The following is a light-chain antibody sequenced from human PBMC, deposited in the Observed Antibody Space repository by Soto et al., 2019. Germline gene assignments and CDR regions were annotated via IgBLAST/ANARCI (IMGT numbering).Light chain of an antibody. J-gene: IGKJ4*01. V-gene: IGKV1-39*01. Sequence: DIQMTQSPFLSASVGDRVTITCRASQSIASYLNWYQHKPGNAPKLLIYAASTLQSGVTSRFSVSVSGTDFTLTISRLQPEDFATYYCQESYSHSPAFGGGTKVEIK. CDR3: QESYSHSPA. CDR2: AAS. CDR1: QSIASY.